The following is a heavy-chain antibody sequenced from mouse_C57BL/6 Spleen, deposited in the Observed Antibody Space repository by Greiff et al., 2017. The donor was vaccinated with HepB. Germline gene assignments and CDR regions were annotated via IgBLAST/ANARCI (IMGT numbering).Heavy chain of an antibody. D-gene: IGHD1-1*01. V-gene: IGHV5-4*01. CDR1: GFTFSSYA. CDR3: ARHYDDSSYGYFAV. Sequence: EVHLVESGGGLVKPGGSLKLSCAASGFTFSSYAMPWVRQTPEKRLEWVATISAGGSYTYYPDNVKGRFTISVDKAKNNLYLQMSRLTSEDTAMYYCARHYDDSSYGYFAVWGKGTPVTVSS. J-gene: IGHJ1*03. CDR2: ISAGGSYT.